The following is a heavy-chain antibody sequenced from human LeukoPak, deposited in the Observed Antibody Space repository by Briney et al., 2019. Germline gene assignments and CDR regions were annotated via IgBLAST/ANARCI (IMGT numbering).Heavy chain of an antibody. V-gene: IGHV3-53*01. D-gene: IGHD2-15*01. J-gene: IGHJ3*02. CDR2: IYSGGST. Sequence: GGSLRLSCPASGFTVSSNYMSWVLQAPGKGLEWVSVIYSGGSTYYADSVKGRFTISRDNSKNTLYLQMNSLRAEDTAVYYCATSDTPAVAYAFDIWGQGTMVTVSS. CDR1: GFTVSSNY. CDR3: ATSDTPAVAYAFDI.